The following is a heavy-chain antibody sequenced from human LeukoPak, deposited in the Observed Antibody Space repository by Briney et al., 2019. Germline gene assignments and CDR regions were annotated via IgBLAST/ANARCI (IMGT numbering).Heavy chain of an antibody. J-gene: IGHJ6*03. D-gene: IGHD3-22*01. V-gene: IGHV1-18*01. CDR1: GYTFTSYG. CDR2: ISAFNGNT. CDR3: ATNRYDSSGYAGSYYYCYMDV. Sequence: AASVNDSCKASGYTFTSYGISWVRQAPGQGLEWMGWISAFNGNTNYAQKLQGRVTMTTDTSTSTAYMELRSLRSDDTAVYYCATNRYDSSGYAGSYYYCYMDVWGKVMEVIVFS.